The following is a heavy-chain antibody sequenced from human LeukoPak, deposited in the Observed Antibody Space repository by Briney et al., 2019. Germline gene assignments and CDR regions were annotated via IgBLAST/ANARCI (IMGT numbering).Heavy chain of an antibody. D-gene: IGHD3-9*01. CDR2: ISSSGST. CDR3: ARRPVLWGILTGPFGSFDI. CDR1: GDSISSGDYY. J-gene: IGHJ3*02. Sequence: SETLSLTCTVSGDSISSGDYYWSWIRQPAGKGLEWIGRISSSGSTNYNPSLKSRVTISVDTSKNQFSLKLSSVTAADTAVYYCARRPVLWGILTGPFGSFDIWGQGTMVTVSS. V-gene: IGHV4-61*02.